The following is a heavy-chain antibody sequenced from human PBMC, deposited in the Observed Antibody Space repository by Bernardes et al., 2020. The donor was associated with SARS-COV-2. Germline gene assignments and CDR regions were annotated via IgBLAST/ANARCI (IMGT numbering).Heavy chain of an antibody. CDR2: IYYSGST. Sequence: SETLSLTCTVSGGSISSGGYYWSWIRQHPGKGLEWIGYIYYSGSTYYNPSLKSRVTISVDTSKNQFSLKLSSVTAADTAVYYCARDRMDYYDSSGSNWFDPWGQGTLVTVSS. CDR3: ARDRMDYYDSSGSNWFDP. V-gene: IGHV4-31*03. D-gene: IGHD3-22*01. J-gene: IGHJ5*02. CDR1: GGSISSGGYY.